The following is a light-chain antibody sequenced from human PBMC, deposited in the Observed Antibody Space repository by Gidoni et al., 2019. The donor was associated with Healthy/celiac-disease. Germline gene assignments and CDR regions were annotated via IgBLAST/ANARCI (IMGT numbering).Light chain of an antibody. CDR3: QQYDNLPFT. Sequence: DIQITPSPSSLSASVGDRVTITCQASQDIFNYLNWYQQKPGKAPKLLIYDTSNLETGVPSRFSGSGSGTDFTFTISSLQPEDIATDYCQQYDNLPFTFGPXTKVDIK. V-gene: IGKV1-33*01. CDR1: QDIFNY. J-gene: IGKJ3*01. CDR2: DTS.